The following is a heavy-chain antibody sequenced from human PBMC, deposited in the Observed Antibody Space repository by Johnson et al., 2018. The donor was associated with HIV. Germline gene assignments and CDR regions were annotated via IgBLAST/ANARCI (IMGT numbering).Heavy chain of an antibody. CDR3: AKGCRLVWEVTYAFYI. V-gene: IGHV3-33*06. D-gene: IGHD1-26*01. CDR1: GFTFSSYA. J-gene: IGHJ3*02. CDR2: IWYDGSNK. Sequence: QVQLVESGGGVVQAGRSLRLSCAASGFTFSSYAMHWVRQAPGKGLEWVAIIWYDGSNKYYADSVKGRFTISRDNSKNRLYLQMNSLRGEDTAVYYCAKGCRLVWEVTYAFYIWGQGTMVTVSS.